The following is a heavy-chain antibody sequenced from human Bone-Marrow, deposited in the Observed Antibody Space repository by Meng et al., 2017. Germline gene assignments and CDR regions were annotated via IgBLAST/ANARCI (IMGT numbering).Heavy chain of an antibody. V-gene: IGHV3-11*01. J-gene: IGHJ4*02. CDR1: GFTFSDYY. CDR2: ISSSGSTI. D-gene: IGHD3-22*01. CDR3: ARDRRPYYYDSSGIRYFDY. Sequence: GGSLRLSCAASGFTFSDYYMSWIRQAPGKGLEWVSYISSSGSTIYYADSVKGRFTISRDNAKNSLYLQMNSLRAEDTAVYCCARDRRPYYYDSSGIRYFDYWGQGALVTVSS.